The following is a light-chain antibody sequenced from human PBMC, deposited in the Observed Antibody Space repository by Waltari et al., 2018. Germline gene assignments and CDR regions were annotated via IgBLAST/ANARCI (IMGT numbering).Light chain of an antibody. CDR3: AAWDDSLNGHMV. CDR2: SND. V-gene: IGLV1-44*01. Sequence: QSVVTQPPSVSGTPGQRVTISCSGSYSNIGSNTVNWYQQLPETAPKLLIYSNDRRPSGFPDRFSGSKSCTSASLGISGLQSEDEADYYCAAWDDSLNGHMVFGGGTKVTVL. J-gene: IGLJ2*01. CDR1: YSNIGSNT.